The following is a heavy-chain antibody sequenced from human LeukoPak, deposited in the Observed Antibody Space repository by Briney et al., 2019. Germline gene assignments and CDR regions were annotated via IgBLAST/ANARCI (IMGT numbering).Heavy chain of an antibody. D-gene: IGHD4-23*01. CDR1: GFTLSSYW. CDR3: ARGSGGWQARGFAY. CDR2: IKQDGSEK. J-gene: IGHJ4*02. V-gene: IGHV3-7*01. Sequence: PGGSLRLSCAASGFTLSSYWMSWVRQAPGKGLEWVANIKQDGSEKYYVDSVKGRFTISRDNVKNSLYLQLNSLRAEDTAVYYCARGSGGWQARGFAYWGQGTLSPSPQ.